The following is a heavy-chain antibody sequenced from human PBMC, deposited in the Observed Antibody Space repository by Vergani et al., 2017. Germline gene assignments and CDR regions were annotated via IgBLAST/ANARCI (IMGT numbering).Heavy chain of an antibody. V-gene: IGHV4-38-2*02. CDR2: IYTSGST. J-gene: IGHJ3*02. CDR1: GYSISSGYY. Sequence: QVQLQESGPGLVKPSETLSLTCAVSGYSISSGYYWGWIRQPPGKGLEWIGSIYTSGSTNYNPSLKSRVTISVDTSKNQFSLKLSSVTAADTAVYYCARDLKAGTFPLSLSSYDAFDIWGQGTMVTVSS. D-gene: IGHD1-14*01. CDR3: ARDLKAGTFPLSLSSYDAFDI.